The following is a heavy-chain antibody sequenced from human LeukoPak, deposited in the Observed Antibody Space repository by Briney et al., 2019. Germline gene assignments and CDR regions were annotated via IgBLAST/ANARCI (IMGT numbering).Heavy chain of an antibody. CDR3: AKDLRGVAFSYFDY. Sequence: PGGSLRLSCAASGFTFSSYGMHWVRQAPGKGLEWLAVISYDGSRKYYADSVKGRFTISKDNSKNTLYLQMNSLRAEETAVYYCAKDLRGVAFSYFDYWGQGTLVTVSS. CDR1: GFTFSSYG. V-gene: IGHV3-30*18. CDR2: ISYDGSRK. D-gene: IGHD3-10*01. J-gene: IGHJ4*02.